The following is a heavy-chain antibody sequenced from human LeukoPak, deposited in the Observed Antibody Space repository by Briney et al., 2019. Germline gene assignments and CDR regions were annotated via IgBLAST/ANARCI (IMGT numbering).Heavy chain of an antibody. Sequence: SETLSLTCTVSGGSISSYYWNWIRQPPGKGLEWIGYIYYSGTTNYQPSLKSRVTISVDTSKNQFSLKLSSVTAADTAVYYCARQQLVRGCFDYWGQGTLATVSS. CDR2: IYYSGTT. CDR3: ARQQLVRGCFDY. J-gene: IGHJ4*02. CDR1: GGSISSYY. V-gene: IGHV4-59*01. D-gene: IGHD6-13*01.